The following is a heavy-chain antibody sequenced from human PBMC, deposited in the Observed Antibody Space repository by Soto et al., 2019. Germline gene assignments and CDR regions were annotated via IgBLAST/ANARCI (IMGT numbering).Heavy chain of an antibody. V-gene: IGHV3-74*01. J-gene: IGHJ4*02. CDR3: ARDPLYFYDSIGYYDY. D-gene: IGHD3-22*01. CDR1: GFTFSSYW. Sequence: GGSLRLSCAASGFTFSSYWMHWVRQAPGKGLVWVSRINSDGSSTSYADSVKGRFTISRDNAKNTLYLQMNSLRAEDTVVFYCARDPLYFYDSIGYYDYGGQGTLVTVSS. CDR2: INSDGSST.